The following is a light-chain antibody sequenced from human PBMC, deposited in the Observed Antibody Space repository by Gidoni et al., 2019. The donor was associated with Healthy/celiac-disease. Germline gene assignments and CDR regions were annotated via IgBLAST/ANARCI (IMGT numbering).Light chain of an antibody. CDR1: QSLLYSDGNTY. CDR2: GVS. J-gene: IGKJ1*01. Sequence: EVVLTQSPLSLPVTLGQPASISCRSRQSLLYSDGNTYLNWFHQRPGQSPRRLIYGVSNRDSGAPDRFTGSGSGSDFTLKISRVEADDVGIYYCMQGTHWPPTFGQGTRVEIK. V-gene: IGKV2-30*01. CDR3: MQGTHWPPT.